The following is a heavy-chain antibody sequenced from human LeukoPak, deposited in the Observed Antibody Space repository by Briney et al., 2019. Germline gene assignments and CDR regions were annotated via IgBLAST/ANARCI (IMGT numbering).Heavy chain of an antibody. CDR3: ARGARAGYNLEPVDN. D-gene: IGHD5-24*01. J-gene: IGHJ4*02. CDR1: GGSISSYD. CDR2: IHTSVNH. V-gene: IGHV4-4*08. Sequence: PSETLSLTCNVSGGSISSYDWSWIRQPPGQGLEWMGYIHTSVNHTYHRTPKSRATISVDASKDQTSLKLRSVTAADPAVYYCARGARAGYNLEPVDNWGQGTLVTVSS.